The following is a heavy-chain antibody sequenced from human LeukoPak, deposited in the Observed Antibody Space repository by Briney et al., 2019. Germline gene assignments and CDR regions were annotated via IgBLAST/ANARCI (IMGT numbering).Heavy chain of an antibody. D-gene: IGHD6-19*01. Sequence: GGSLRLPCAASGFTFRSYAIYWVRQAPGKGLEWVSDISGSGGDTYFADSVKGRFTISRDHSKNTVFLQMDSLRAEDTAVYYCVKTTAGNSSGRYPGWPVDYWGQGTLVTVSS. CDR1: GFTFRSYA. CDR2: ISGSGGDT. J-gene: IGHJ4*02. V-gene: IGHV3-23*01. CDR3: VKTTAGNSSGRYPGWPVDY.